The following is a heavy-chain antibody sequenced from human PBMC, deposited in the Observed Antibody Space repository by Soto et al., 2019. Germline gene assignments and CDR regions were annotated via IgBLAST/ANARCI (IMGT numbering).Heavy chain of an antibody. CDR2: ISYDGSNK. CDR1: GFTFNSYA. D-gene: IGHD2-15*01. J-gene: IGHJ4*02. V-gene: IGHV3-30-3*01. CDR3: ARFKGCSGGSCYPYFDY. Sequence: QVQLVESGGGVVQPGRSLRLSCAASGFTFNSYAMHWVRQAPGKGLEWVAVISYDGSNKYYADSVKGRFTISRDNSKNTLYLQMNSLRAEDTAVYYCARFKGCSGGSCYPYFDYWGQG.